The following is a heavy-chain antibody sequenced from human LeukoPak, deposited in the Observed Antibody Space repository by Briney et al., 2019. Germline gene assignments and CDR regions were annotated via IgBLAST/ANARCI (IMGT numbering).Heavy chain of an antibody. J-gene: IGHJ4*02. CDR1: GFTFSSYG. D-gene: IGHD2-21*02. Sequence: TGGSLRLSCAASGFTFSSYGMHWVRQAPGKGLEWVAVIWYDGSNKYYADSVKGRFTISRDNSKNTLYLQMNSLRADDTAVYYCATVRGCGRDCYYLDYWGQGPLVTVSS. CDR3: ATVRGCGRDCYYLDY. CDR2: IWYDGSNK. V-gene: IGHV3-33*01.